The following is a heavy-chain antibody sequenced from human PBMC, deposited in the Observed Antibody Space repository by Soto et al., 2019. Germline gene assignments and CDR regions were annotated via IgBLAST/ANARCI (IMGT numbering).Heavy chain of an antibody. CDR1: GFTFSSYA. V-gene: IGHV3-23*01. CDR3: ARQAYYIMDV. J-gene: IGHJ6*03. CDR2: ITGSSGDT. Sequence: PGGSLRLSCAASGFTFSSYAMTWVRQAPGKGLEWVSLITGSSGDTYDADSVKGRFTISRDNAKNSLYLHMNSLRAEDTAVYYSARQAYYIMDVWGKGTMVTVSS. D-gene: IGHD2-8*01.